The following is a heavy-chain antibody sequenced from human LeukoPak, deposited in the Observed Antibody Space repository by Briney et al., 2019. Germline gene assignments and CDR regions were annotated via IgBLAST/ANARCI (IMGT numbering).Heavy chain of an antibody. D-gene: IGHD3-9*01. CDR1: GGSISSSS. V-gene: IGHV3-21*01. J-gene: IGHJ4*02. CDR2: ISSSSSYI. Sequence: ETLSLTCTVSGGSISSSSYYWGWIRQPPGKGLEWVSSISSSSSYIYYADSVKGRFTISRDNAKNSLYLQMNSLRAEDTAVYYCARIILTGYQAFDYWGQGTLVTVSS. CDR3: ARIILTGYQAFDY.